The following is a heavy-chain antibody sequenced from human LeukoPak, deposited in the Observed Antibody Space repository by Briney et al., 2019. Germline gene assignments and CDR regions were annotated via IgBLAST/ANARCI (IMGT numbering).Heavy chain of an antibody. CDR3: ASSRDYYYGSGSHPNDY. D-gene: IGHD3-10*01. Sequence: GASVKVSCKASGYTFTSYGISWVRQAPGQGLEWMGWISAYNGNTNYAQKLQGRVTMTTDTSTSTAYMELRSLRSDDTAVYYCASSRDYYYGSGSHPNDYWGQGTLVTVSS. V-gene: IGHV1-18*01. CDR2: ISAYNGNT. J-gene: IGHJ4*02. CDR1: GYTFTSYG.